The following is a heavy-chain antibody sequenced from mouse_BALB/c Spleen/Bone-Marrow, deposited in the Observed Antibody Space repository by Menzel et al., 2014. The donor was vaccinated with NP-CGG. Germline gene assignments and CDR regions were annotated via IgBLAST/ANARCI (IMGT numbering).Heavy chain of an antibody. V-gene: IGHV1S22*01. CDR1: GYTFTSYW. CDR3: TSWDY. CDR2: IYPGSGST. J-gene: IGHJ2*01. Sequence: LKQSGSELVGPGASVKLSCKASGYTFTSYWMHWVEQRHGQGLEWIGNIYPGSGSTNYDEKFKSKGTLTVDTSSSTAYMHLSSLTSEDSAVYYCTSWDYWGQGTTLTVSS.